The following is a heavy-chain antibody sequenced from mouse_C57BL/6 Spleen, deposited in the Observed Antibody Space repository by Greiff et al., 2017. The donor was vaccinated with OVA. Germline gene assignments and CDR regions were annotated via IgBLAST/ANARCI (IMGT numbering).Heavy chain of an antibody. J-gene: IGHJ2*01. Sequence: VQLQQPGAELVKPGASVKLSCKASGYTFTSYWMHWVKQRPGQGLEWIGMIHPNSGSTNYNEKFKSKATLTVDKSSSTAYMQLSSLTSEDSAVYYCAKFTTVVATSYYFDYWGQGTTLTVSS. V-gene: IGHV1-64*01. CDR2: IHPNSGST. CDR3: AKFTTVVATSYYFDY. CDR1: GYTFTSYW. D-gene: IGHD1-1*01.